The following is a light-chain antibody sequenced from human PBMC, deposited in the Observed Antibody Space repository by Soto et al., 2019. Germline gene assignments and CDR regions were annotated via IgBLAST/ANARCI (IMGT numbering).Light chain of an antibody. CDR3: QQYNGWPLT. CDR1: QSISTK. CDR2: DIS. Sequence: EIAMTQSPATLSVSPGERATLSCRASQSISTKLAWYQQKPGQAPSLLIYDISARATGIPTRFSGSGSGTEFTLTISSLQSEDFAVYYCQQYNGWPLTFGGGTKVDIK. J-gene: IGKJ4*01. V-gene: IGKV3D-15*01.